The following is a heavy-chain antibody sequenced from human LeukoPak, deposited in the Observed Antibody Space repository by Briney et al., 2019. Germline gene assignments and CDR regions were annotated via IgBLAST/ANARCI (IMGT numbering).Heavy chain of an antibody. Sequence: PSETLSLTCTVSGGYISDYYWGWIRQPPGKGLEWIGYVSYTGNTNSNPSLKSRVTISVDTSKNQFSLKLSSVTAADTAVYYCARAVYYDSSGYYYWGNDAFDIWGQGTMVTVSS. D-gene: IGHD3-22*01. J-gene: IGHJ3*02. CDR2: VSYTGNT. V-gene: IGHV4-59*01. CDR1: GGYISDYY. CDR3: ARAVYYDSSGYYYWGNDAFDI.